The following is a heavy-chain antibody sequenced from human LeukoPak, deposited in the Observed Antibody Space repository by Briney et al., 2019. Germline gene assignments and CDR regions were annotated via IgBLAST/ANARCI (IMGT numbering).Heavy chain of an antibody. D-gene: IGHD1-26*01. Sequence: SVKVSCKASGGTFSSYALSWVRQAPGQGREWMGTIIPIFGTANYAQKFQGRVTITTDESTSTAYMELSSLRSEDTAVYYCARTPGSMDVWGKGTTVTVSS. CDR2: IIPIFGTA. V-gene: IGHV1-69*05. CDR3: ARTPGSMDV. CDR1: GGTFSSYA. J-gene: IGHJ6*03.